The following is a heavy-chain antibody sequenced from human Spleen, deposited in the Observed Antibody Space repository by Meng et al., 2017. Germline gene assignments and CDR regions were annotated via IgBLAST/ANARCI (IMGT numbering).Heavy chain of an antibody. Sequence: ASVKVSCKASDYSFSSYGITGLRQAPGQGLEWMGWISAYNGDTSYAQNLQGRVTMTTDTSTRTAYMELRSLRSDDTAVYYCARGGAASYYDSSGYYFDSFDVWGQGTMVTVSS. D-gene: IGHD3-22*01. CDR1: DYSFSSYG. CDR2: ISAYNGDT. CDR3: ARGGAASYYDSSGYYFDSFDV. V-gene: IGHV1-18*01. J-gene: IGHJ3*01.